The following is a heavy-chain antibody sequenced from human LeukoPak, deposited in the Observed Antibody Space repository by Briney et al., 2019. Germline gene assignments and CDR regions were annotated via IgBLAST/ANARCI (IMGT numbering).Heavy chain of an antibody. J-gene: IGHJ6*03. CDR3: ARRSALYNDYGDYGQPGEYYYYYMDV. CDR1: GYTFTGYY. CDR2: INPNSGGT. Sequence: APVKVSCKASGYTFTGYYMHWVRQAPGQGLEWMGRINPNSGGTNYAQKFQGRVTMTRDKSISTAYLQWSSLKASDTAMYYCARRSALYNDYGDYGQPGEYYYYYMDVWGKGTTVTVSS. V-gene: IGHV1-2*06. D-gene: IGHD4-17*01.